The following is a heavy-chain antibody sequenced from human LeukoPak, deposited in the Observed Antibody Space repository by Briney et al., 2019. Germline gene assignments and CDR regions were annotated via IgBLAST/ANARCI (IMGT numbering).Heavy chain of an antibody. D-gene: IGHD2-21*02. CDR1: GFNLRTYN. CDR3: ARDKGVTRRAYDI. CDR2: IDARGNYI. Sequence: RGGSLSLSCVASGFNLRTYNMNWVRQAPGKGLEWVSFIDARGNYIQYTDSMKGRFTISRDNVQNSLFLQLNSLRVEDTAVYYCARDKGVTRRAYDIWGQGPMCTVSS. J-gene: IGHJ3*02. V-gene: IGHV3-21*06.